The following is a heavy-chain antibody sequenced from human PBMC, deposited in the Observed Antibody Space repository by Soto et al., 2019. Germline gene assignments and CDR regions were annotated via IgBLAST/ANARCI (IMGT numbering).Heavy chain of an antibody. J-gene: IGHJ6*02. V-gene: IGHV3-21*01. CDR2: ISSSSSYI. CDR1: GFTFSSYS. CDR3: ARDLGFGSCSSTSCYRAGHYYGMDV. Sequence: GGSLRLSCAASGFTFSSYSMNWVRQAPGKGLEWVSSISSSSSYIYYADSVKGRFTISRDNAKNSLYLQMNSLRAEDTAVYYCARDLGFGSCSSTSCYRAGHYYGMDVWGQGTTVTVSS. D-gene: IGHD2-2*01.